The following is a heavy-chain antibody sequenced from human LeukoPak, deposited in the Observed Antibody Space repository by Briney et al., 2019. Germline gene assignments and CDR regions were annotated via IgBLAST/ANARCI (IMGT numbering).Heavy chain of an antibody. D-gene: IGHD4-17*01. Sequence: SETLSLTCTVSGGSISSYYWSWIRQPPGKGLEWIGYINYSGSTNYNPSLKSRVTISVDTSKNQFSLKLSSVTAADTAVYYCARLYGDYYYYFDYWGQGTLVTVSS. J-gene: IGHJ4*02. CDR2: INYSGST. CDR1: GGSISSYY. CDR3: ARLYGDYYYYFDY. V-gene: IGHV4-59*01.